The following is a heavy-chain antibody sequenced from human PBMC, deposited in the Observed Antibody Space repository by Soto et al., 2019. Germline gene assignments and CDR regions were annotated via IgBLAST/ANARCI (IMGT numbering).Heavy chain of an antibody. CDR1: GGSLSSGNFY. V-gene: IGHV4-30-4*01. Sequence: PSETLSLTCTVSGGSLSSGNFYWSWIRQPPGKGPELIGYIYYTGSTYYNPSLKSRVSISLDTSKNQFSLNLTSVTAADTAVYFCARGSGNYYSGRYFDYWGQGTLVTVS. CDR3: ARGSGNYYSGRYFDY. D-gene: IGHD1-26*01. J-gene: IGHJ4*02. CDR2: IYYTGST.